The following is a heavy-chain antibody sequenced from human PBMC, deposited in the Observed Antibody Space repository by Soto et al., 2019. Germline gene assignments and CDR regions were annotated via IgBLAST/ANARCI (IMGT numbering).Heavy chain of an antibody. D-gene: IGHD1-1*01. Sequence: GGSLRLSCAASGFTFSDYYMSWIRQAPGKGLEWVSYISSSSSYTNYADSVKGRFTISRDNAKNSLYLQMNSLRAEDTAVYYCARLNWNGDLNPNFDYWGQGTLVTVSS. CDR2: ISSSSSYT. V-gene: IGHV3-11*06. J-gene: IGHJ4*02. CDR3: ARLNWNGDLNPNFDY. CDR1: GFTFSDYY.